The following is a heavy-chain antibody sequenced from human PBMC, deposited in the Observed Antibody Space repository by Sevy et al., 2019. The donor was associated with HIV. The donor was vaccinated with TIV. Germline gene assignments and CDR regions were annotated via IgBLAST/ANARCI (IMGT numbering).Heavy chain of an antibody. CDR3: AAGPDYDFWSGYYFLYYYGMDV. D-gene: IGHD3-3*01. CDR1: GFTFTSSA. V-gene: IGHV1-58*01. CDR2: IVVGSGNT. J-gene: IGHJ6*02. Sequence: ASVKVSCKASGFTFTSSAVQWVRQARGQRLEWIGWIVVGSGNTNYAQMFQERVTITRDMSTSTAYMELSSLRSEDTAVYYCAAGPDYDFWSGYYFLYYYGMDVWGQGTTVTVS.